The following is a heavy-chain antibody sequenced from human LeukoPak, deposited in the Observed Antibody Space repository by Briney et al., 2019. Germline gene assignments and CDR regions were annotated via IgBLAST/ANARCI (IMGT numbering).Heavy chain of an antibody. CDR3: GRFGDYFYYYGMDV. CDR1: GGSFSGYY. V-gene: IGHV4-34*01. J-gene: IGHJ6*02. D-gene: IGHD3-10*01. CDR2: INHSGST. Sequence: PSETLSLTCAVYGGSFSGYYWSWIRQPPGKGLECIGEINHSGSTNYNPSLKSRVTISVDTSKNQFSLKLSSVTAADTAVYYCGRFGDYFYYYGMDVWGQGTTVTVSS.